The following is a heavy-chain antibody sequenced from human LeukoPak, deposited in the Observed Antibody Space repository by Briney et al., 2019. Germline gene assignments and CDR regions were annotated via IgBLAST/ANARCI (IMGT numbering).Heavy chain of an antibody. CDR3: ARVQGWLIDY. CDR2: MFYSGST. V-gene: IGHV4-39*01. D-gene: IGHD3-22*01. Sequence: SETLSLTCTVSGDSISSSYYYWGWIRQPPGRGLEWIGSMFYSGSTYYNPSLKSRVTISVDTSKNQFSLKLSSVTAADTAVYYCARVQGWLIDYWGQGTLVTVSS. J-gene: IGHJ4*02. CDR1: GDSISSSYYY.